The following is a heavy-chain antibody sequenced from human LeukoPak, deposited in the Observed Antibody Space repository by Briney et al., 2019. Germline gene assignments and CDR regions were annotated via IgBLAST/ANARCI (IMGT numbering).Heavy chain of an antibody. V-gene: IGHV3-30*02. D-gene: IGHD2-2*02. Sequence: GSLRLTCAASGFTFSSYGMHWVRQAPGKGLEWVAFIRYDGSNKYYADSVKGRFTISRDNSKNTLYLQMNSLRAEDTAVYYCAKDANPYCSSTSCYTWYFDYWGQRTLVTVSS. J-gene: IGHJ4*02. CDR3: AKDANPYCSSTSCYTWYFDY. CDR2: IRYDGSNK. CDR1: GFTFSSYG.